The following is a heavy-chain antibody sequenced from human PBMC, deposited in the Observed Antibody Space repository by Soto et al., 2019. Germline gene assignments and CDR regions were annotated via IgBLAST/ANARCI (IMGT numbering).Heavy chain of an antibody. V-gene: IGHV4-39*01. CDR1: GGSISSSSYY. Sequence: SETLSLTCTVSGGSISSSSYYWGWIRQPPGKGLEWIGSIYYSGSTYYNPSLKSRVTISVDTSKSQFSLKLSSVTAADTAVYYCARHNPAGAAAGGSFDYWGQGTLVTVSS. D-gene: IGHD6-13*01. J-gene: IGHJ4*02. CDR3: ARHNPAGAAAGGSFDY. CDR2: IYYSGST.